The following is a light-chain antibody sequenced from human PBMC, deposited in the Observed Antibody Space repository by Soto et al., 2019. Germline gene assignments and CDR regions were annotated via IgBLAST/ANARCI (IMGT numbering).Light chain of an antibody. CDR2: EGQ. CDR3: CLDVGANASV. Sequence: QSALAQPASVSGSPGQSITISCTGTSGFVGSFSLVSWYQQHPGKAPIVMISEGQRRPSGLPDRFAASTSVNSAPLKISGLQADEADDYYGCLDVGANASVFGTGTKLTVL. CDR1: SGFVGSFSL. J-gene: IGLJ1*01. V-gene: IGLV2-23*01.